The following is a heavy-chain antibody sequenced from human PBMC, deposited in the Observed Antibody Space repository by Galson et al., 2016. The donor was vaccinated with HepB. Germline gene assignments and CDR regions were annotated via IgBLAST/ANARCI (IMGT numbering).Heavy chain of an antibody. CDR1: GFTFSSYS. CDR3: ARSKAEYTSILYPNDY. V-gene: IGHV3-21*01. D-gene: IGHD6-13*01. CDR2: IRSSSSDM. Sequence: SLRLSCAASGFTFSSYSMNWVRQAPGKGLEWVSSIRSSSSDMFYADSVKARFTISRDNAKNSLFLQMNSLRAEDTALYYCARSKAEYTSILYPNDYWGQGTLVTVSS. J-gene: IGHJ4*02.